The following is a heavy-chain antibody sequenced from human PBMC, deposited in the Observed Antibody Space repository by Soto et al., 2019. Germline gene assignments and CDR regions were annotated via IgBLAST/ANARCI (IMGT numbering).Heavy chain of an antibody. J-gene: IGHJ4*02. D-gene: IGHD2-15*01. CDR1: GISVSTSDYY. CDR3: AGFVVPASRNSDFDY. CDR2: IYYSGST. Sequence: SETLSLTCTVSGISVSTSDYYWGWVRQPLGKGLDWIGNIYYSGSTFYNPSLRSRVTLSVDTSKNQFSLRLNSVTVADTAVYFCAGFVVPASRNSDFDYWGQGTPVTVSS. V-gene: IGHV4-39*01.